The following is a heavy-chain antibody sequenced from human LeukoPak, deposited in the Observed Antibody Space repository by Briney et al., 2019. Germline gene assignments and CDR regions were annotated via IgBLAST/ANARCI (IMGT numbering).Heavy chain of an antibody. V-gene: IGHV1-18*01. CDR1: GYTFTSYG. J-gene: IGHJ5*02. CDR3: ARDPIITYYYDSSGYGDNWFDP. D-gene: IGHD3-22*01. Sequence: ASVKVSCKASGYTFTSYGISWVRQAPGQGLEWMGWISAFNGNTNYAQKLQGRVTMTTDTSTSTAYMELRSLRSDDTAVYYCARDPIITYYYDSSGYGDNWFDPWGQGTLVTVSS. CDR2: ISAFNGNT.